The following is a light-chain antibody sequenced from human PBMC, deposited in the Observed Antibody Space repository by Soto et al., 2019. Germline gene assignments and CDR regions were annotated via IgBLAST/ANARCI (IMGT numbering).Light chain of an antibody. CDR2: GAS. CDR3: QQYGYSPTT. Sequence: EIVLTQSPGTLSLSPGEGATLSCRASQSLSGSYLAWYQQRPGQAPRLLIYGASTRATGIPDRFRGSGSGTDFTLTISRLGPEDFEVYYCQQYGYSPTTFGPGTKVDTK. V-gene: IGKV3-20*01. J-gene: IGKJ3*01. CDR1: QSLSGSY.